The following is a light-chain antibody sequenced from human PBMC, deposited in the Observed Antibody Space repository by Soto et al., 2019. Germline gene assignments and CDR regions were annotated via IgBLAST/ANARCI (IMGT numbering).Light chain of an antibody. CDR2: GAF. CDR1: QSVSNN. J-gene: IGKJ5*01. Sequence: EIVLTQSPGTLSLSPGERATLSCRASQSVSNNYLAWYQQKVGQAPRLLIHGAFIRATGIPASFSGSGSGTEFTLTISSLQSEDFAVYYCQQYNNWPITFGQGTRLEIK. CDR3: QQYNNWPIT. V-gene: IGKV3-15*01.